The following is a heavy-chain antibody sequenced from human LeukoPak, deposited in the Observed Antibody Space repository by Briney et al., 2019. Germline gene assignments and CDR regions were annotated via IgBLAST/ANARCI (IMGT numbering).Heavy chain of an antibody. D-gene: IGHD3-16*01. Sequence: ASVKVSCKASGGTFSSYAISWVRQAPGQGLEWMGGIIPIFGTANYAQKFQGRVTITADKSTNTAYMELSSLRSEDTAVYYCARGLNYDYVWGSSLDYWGQGTLVTVSS. CDR1: GGTFSSYA. J-gene: IGHJ4*02. CDR2: IIPIFGTA. CDR3: ARGLNYDYVWGSSLDY. V-gene: IGHV1-69*06.